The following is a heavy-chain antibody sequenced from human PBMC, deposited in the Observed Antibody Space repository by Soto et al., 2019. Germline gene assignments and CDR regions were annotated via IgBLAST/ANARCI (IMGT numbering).Heavy chain of an antibody. V-gene: IGHV4-61*08. Sequence: SETLSLTCTVSDDSFRGAEYYWSWIRQPLGKGPEWIGYTYYNGDTKYNPALRSRVTMSEDTSKNQFSLRLSSVTAADTAVYFCARGPAYINGWRTFDLWGRGILVTVS. D-gene: IGHD6-19*01. CDR3: ARGPAYINGWRTFDL. CDR2: TYYNGDT. J-gene: IGHJ4*02. CDR1: DDSFRGAEYY.